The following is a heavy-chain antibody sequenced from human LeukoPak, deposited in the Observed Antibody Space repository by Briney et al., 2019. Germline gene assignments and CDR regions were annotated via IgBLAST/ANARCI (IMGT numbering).Heavy chain of an antibody. CDR2: IDPSDSYT. J-gene: IGHJ4*02. CDR3: ARYPKVRYCSGGSCYRYFDY. D-gene: IGHD2-15*01. Sequence: GESLKISFQGSGXSFTSYCIGWVRQMPGKGLEWMGRIDPSDSYTNYSPSFQGHVTISADKSISTAYLQWSSLKASDTAMYYCARYPKVRYCSGGSCYRYFDYWGQGTLVTVSS. V-gene: IGHV5-10-1*01. CDR1: GXSFTSYC.